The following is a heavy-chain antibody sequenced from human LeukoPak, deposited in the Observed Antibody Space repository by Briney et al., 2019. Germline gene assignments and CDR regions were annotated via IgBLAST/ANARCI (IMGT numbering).Heavy chain of an antibody. Sequence: SETLSLTRTVSGGSISSYYWSWIRQPPGKGLEWIGYIYYSGSTNYNPSLKSRVTISVDTSKNQFSLKLSSVTAADTAVYYCARASKAAAGLFDYWGQGTLVTVSS. D-gene: IGHD6-13*01. V-gene: IGHV4-59*01. CDR3: ARASKAAAGLFDY. J-gene: IGHJ4*02. CDR1: GGSISSYY. CDR2: IYYSGST.